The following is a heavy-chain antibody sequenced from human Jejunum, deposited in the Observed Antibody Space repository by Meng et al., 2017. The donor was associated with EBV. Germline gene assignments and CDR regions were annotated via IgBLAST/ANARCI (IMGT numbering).Heavy chain of an antibody. J-gene: IGHJ4*01. CDR2: INPGTGGR. V-gene: IGHV1-3*01. D-gene: IGHD1-26*01. Sequence: QVHLGQFGGEVTESGASVKLSCKSSGYIFTDFALHWLRQAPGQSPEWMTWINPGTGGRQFSHKFQGRVTITSDTSASTVYMELSGLRSEDTAMYYCARELGGRLNYWGQGTLVTVSS. CDR1: GYIFTDFA. CDR3: ARELGGRLNY.